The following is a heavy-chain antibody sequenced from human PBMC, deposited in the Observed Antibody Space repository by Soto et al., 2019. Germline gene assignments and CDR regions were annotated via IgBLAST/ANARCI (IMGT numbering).Heavy chain of an antibody. J-gene: IGHJ4*02. V-gene: IGHV3-30-3*01. D-gene: IGHD6-19*01. Sequence: QVQLVESGGGVGQPGRSLRLSCAASGFTFSNYAIHWVRQAPGKGLEWVAAISYDGSNKYYADSVKGRFTISRDNSKSTLYLQVNSLRADDTAVYYCARGTSSGWYYFDYWGQGTLVTVSS. CDR3: ARGTSSGWYYFDY. CDR2: ISYDGSNK. CDR1: GFTFSNYA.